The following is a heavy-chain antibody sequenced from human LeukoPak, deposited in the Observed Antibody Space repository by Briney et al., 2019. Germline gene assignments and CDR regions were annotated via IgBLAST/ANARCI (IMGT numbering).Heavy chain of an antibody. J-gene: IGHJ3*02. D-gene: IGHD7-27*01. CDR2: IYTSGGT. CDR1: GGSISSGSYY. CDR3: ARRNWGMVSAFDI. Sequence: SETLSLTCTVPGGSISSGSYYWSWIRQPAGKGLEWIGRIYTSGGTNYNPSLKSRVTISVDTSKNQFSLKLSSVTAADTAVYYCARRNWGMVSAFDIWGQGTMVTVSS. V-gene: IGHV4-61*02.